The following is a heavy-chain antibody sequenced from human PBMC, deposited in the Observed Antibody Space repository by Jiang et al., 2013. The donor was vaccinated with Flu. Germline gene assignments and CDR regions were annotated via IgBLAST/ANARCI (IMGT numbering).Heavy chain of an antibody. CDR2: IYPGDSDT. Sequence: SLRISCRGSEYSFTSFWIGWVRQMPGKGLEWMGIIYPGDSDTRYSPSFQGQVIISADKSISTAYLQWSSLKASDTAMYYCARLGGLVAASDYWGQGTLVTVSS. CDR3: ARLGGLVAASDY. D-gene: IGHD6-25*01. J-gene: IGHJ4*02. V-gene: IGHV5-51*01. CDR1: EYSFTSFW.